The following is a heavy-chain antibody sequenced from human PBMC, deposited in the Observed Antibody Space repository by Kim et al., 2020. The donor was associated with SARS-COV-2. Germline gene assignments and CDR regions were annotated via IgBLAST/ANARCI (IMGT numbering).Heavy chain of an antibody. CDR1: GFTFSSYW. CDR2: INSDASST. CDR3: ARGDSGP. J-gene: IGHJ5*02. D-gene: IGHD1-26*01. Sequence: GGSLRLSCTASGFTFSSYWMHWVRQAPGEGLVWVPRINSDASSTFYADSVKGRFTISRDNAKNTLYLQMNSLRAGDTAVYYCARGDSGPWGQGTLVTVPS. V-gene: IGHV3-74*01.